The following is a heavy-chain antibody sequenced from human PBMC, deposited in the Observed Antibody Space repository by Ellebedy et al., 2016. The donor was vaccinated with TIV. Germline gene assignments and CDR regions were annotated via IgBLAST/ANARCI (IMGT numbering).Heavy chain of an antibody. CDR2: IKQGGSEK. CDR1: GFTFSNAW. V-gene: IGHV3-7*03. CDR3: ARLDAIIDVKSLDY. J-gene: IGHJ4*02. D-gene: IGHD3-10*01. Sequence: GESLKISCAASGFTFSNAWMNWVRQAPGKGLEWVATIKQGGSEKYYVDSVKGRFTISRDNAENSLYLQMNSLRAEDTAVYYCARLDAIIDVKSLDYWGQGTLVTVSS.